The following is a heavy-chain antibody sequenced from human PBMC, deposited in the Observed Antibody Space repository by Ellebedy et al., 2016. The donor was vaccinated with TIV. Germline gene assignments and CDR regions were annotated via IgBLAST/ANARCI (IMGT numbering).Heavy chain of an antibody. CDR2: ISGSGGST. V-gene: IGHV3-23*01. D-gene: IGHD3-10*01. CDR1: GFTFSGYG. Sequence: GGSLRLSXAASGFTFSGYGMSWVRQAPGKGLEWVSGISGSGGSTYYADSVKGRFTISRDNSKNTLYLQMNSLRAEDTAVYYCAKDGAVRGVHDALDIWGQGTMVTVSS. J-gene: IGHJ3*02. CDR3: AKDGAVRGVHDALDI.